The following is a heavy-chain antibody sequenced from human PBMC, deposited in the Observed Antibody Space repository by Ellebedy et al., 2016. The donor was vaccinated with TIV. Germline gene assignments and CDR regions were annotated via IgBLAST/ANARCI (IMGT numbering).Heavy chain of an antibody. Sequence: GESLKISCAASGFTFFSSDMSWVRQAPGKGLEWVSSTSGSGINTYYSDSVKGRFTLSRDNSRNTLYLHMNTLRAEDTAVYYCAREGIELAARTYSDHWGQGTPVTVSS. J-gene: IGHJ4*02. D-gene: IGHD5-24*01. CDR1: GFTFFSSD. CDR2: TSGSGINT. V-gene: IGHV3-23*01. CDR3: AREGIELAARTYSDH.